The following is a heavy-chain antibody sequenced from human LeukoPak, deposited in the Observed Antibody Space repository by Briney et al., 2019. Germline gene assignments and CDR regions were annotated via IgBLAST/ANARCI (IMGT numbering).Heavy chain of an antibody. CDR2: ISSSGSYK. CDR3: AKDGEYYYDSSGYYAIDH. J-gene: IGHJ4*02. D-gene: IGHD3-22*01. Sequence: GGSLRLSCAASGFTFSDYAMSWVRQAPEKGLEWVSTISSSGSYKYYADSMKGRFTISRDNAKNSLFLQMNSLRAEDTAVYYCAKDGEYYYDSSGYYAIDHWGQGTLVTVSS. CDR1: GFTFSDYA. V-gene: IGHV3-21*01.